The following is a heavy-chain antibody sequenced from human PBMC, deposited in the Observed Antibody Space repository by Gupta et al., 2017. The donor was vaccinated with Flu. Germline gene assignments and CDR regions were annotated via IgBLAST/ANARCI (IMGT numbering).Heavy chain of an antibody. J-gene: IGHJ6*02. CDR2: INSDGSST. D-gene: IGHD3-10*01. CDR1: GFTFSSSW. CDR3: ARKPFGGDYYYYGMDV. Sequence: EVQLVESGGGLVQPGGSLRLSCAASGFTFSSSWMHWVRQAPGKGLVWVSRINSDGSSTSYADSVKGRFTISRDNAKNTLYLQMNSLRAEDTAVYYCARKPFGGDYYYYGMDVWGQGTTVTVSS. V-gene: IGHV3-74*01.